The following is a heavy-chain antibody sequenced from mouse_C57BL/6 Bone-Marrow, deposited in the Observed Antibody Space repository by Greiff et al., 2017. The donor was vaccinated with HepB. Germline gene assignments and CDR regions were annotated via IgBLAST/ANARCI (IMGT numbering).Heavy chain of an antibody. CDR3: ARSPDY. V-gene: IGHV1-54*01. CDR1: GYAFTNYL. Sequence: VQLQQSGAELVRPGTSVKVSCTASGYAFTNYLIEWVKQRPGQGLEWIGVINPGSGGTNYNEKFKGKATLTADKSSSTAYMQLSSLTSEDSAVYFCARSPDYWGQGTTLTVSS. CDR2: INPGSGGT. J-gene: IGHJ2*01.